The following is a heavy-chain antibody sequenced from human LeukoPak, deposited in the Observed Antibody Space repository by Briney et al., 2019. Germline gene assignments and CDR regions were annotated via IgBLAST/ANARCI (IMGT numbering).Heavy chain of an antibody. CDR1: GFTFSSYA. J-gene: IGHJ4*02. V-gene: IGHV3-23*01. CDR3: AKAGCSGGSCYSDY. D-gene: IGHD2-15*01. CDR2: ISGSGGST. Sequence: PGGSLRLSCAASGFTFSSYAMSWVRQAPGKGLEWVSAISGSGGSTYYADSVKGRFTISRDNSKNTLYLQMNSLRAEDTAVYYCAKAGCSGGSCYSDYWGQGTLVTVSS.